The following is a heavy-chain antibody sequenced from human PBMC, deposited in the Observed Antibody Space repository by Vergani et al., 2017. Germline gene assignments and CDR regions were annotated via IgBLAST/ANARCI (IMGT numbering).Heavy chain of an antibody. CDR2: IYYSGST. V-gene: IGHV4-39*02. CDR3: AREGGSGSWDSDAFDI. D-gene: IGHD3-10*01. Sequence: QLQLQESGPGLVKPSETLSLTCTVSGGSISSSSYYWGWIRQPPGKGLEWIGSIYYSGSTYYNPSLKSRVTISVDTSKNQFSLKLSSVTAADTAVYYCAREGGSGSWDSDAFDIWGQGTMVTVSS. CDR1: GGSISSSSYY. J-gene: IGHJ3*02.